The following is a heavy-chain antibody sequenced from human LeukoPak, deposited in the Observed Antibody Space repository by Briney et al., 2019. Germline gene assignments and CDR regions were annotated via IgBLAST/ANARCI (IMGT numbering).Heavy chain of an antibody. Sequence: ASVKVSCKASGYTFTSYGISWVRQAPGQGLEWMGWISAYNGNTNYAQKLQGRVTMTTDTSASTAYMELRSLRSDATAVYYCARDYYDSSGYYYPLNYYYYGMDVWGQGTTVTVSS. CDR1: GYTFTSYG. J-gene: IGHJ6*02. D-gene: IGHD3-22*01. CDR3: ARDYYDSSGYYYPLNYYYYGMDV. CDR2: ISAYNGNT. V-gene: IGHV1-18*01.